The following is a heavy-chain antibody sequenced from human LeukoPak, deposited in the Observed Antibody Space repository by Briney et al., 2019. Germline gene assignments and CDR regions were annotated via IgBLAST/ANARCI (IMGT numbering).Heavy chain of an antibody. Sequence: GGSLRLSCAASGFTFSSYEMNWVRQAPGKGLEWASYISSSGSTIYYADSVKGRFTISRDNAKNSLYLQMNSLRAEDTAVYYCARVLAVAVALDYWGQGTLVTVSS. CDR3: ARVLAVAVALDY. J-gene: IGHJ4*02. CDR2: ISSSGSTI. CDR1: GFTFSSYE. V-gene: IGHV3-48*03. D-gene: IGHD6-19*01.